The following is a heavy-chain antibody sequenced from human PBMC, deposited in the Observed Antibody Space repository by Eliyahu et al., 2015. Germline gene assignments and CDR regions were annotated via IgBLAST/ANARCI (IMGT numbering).Heavy chain of an antibody. J-gene: IGHJ4*02. CDR1: GFIFSDSA. Sequence: QVQLVESGGGVVQPGRSLRLSCAXSGFIFSDSAMHWVRQXAGKGVEWVAIIWYDGSNQYYADSVKGRFTISRDNSKNTVSFQMNSLRGEDTAIYYCARDHDYSGNYLEDWGQGTLVAVSS. V-gene: IGHV3-33*01. D-gene: IGHD4-23*01. CDR3: ARDHDYSGNYLED. CDR2: IWYDGSNQ.